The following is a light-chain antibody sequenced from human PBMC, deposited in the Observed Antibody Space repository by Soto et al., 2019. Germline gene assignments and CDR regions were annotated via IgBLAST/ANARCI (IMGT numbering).Light chain of an antibody. J-gene: IGLJ1*01. CDR3: SSYTSSSTYV. CDR1: SNYVGGYNY. Sequence: QSVLTQPASLSGSPGQSITISCTGTSNYVGGYNYVSWYQQHPGKAPKLMIYDVSNRPSGVSNRFSGSKSGNTASLTISGLQAEDEADYYCSSYTSSSTYVFGTGTKVTVL. CDR2: DVS. V-gene: IGLV2-14*01.